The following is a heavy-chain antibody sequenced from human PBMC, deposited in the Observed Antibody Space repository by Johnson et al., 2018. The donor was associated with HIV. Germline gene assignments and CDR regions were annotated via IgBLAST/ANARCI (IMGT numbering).Heavy chain of an antibody. CDR2: IRYDGSNK. Sequence: QVQLVESGGGVVQPGRSLRLSCAASGFTFSSYGMHWVRQAPGKGLEWVAFIRYDGSNKYYADSVKGRFTISRDNSKNTLYLQMNSLRAEDTAVYYCAKVQGSYAPPLDAFDIWGQGTMVTVSS. D-gene: IGHD1-26*01. J-gene: IGHJ3*02. CDR3: AKVQGSYAPPLDAFDI. CDR1: GFTFSSYG. V-gene: IGHV3-30*02.